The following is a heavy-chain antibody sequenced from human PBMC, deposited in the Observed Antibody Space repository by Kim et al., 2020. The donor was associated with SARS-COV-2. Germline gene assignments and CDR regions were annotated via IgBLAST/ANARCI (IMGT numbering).Heavy chain of an antibody. J-gene: IGHJ4*02. V-gene: IGHV3-15*01. CDR2: IKSKTDGGTT. CDR1: GFTFSNAW. CDR3: TTDEGIGSLQGTE. D-gene: IGHD6-13*01. Sequence: GGSLRLSCAASGFTFSNAWMSWVRQAPGKGLEWVGRIKSKTDGGTTDYAAPVKGRFTISRDDSKNTLYLQMNSLKTEDTAVYYCTTDEGIGSLQGTEWGQGTLVTVSS.